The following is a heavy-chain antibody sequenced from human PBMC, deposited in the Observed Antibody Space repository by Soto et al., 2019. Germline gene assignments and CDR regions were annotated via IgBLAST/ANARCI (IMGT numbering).Heavy chain of an antibody. Sequence: QVQLVQSGAEVKKPGASVKVSCKASGYTFTSYAMHWVRQAPGQRLEWMGWINAGNGNTKYSQKFQGRVTITRDTSASTAYMELSSLRSEETAVYYCAMALGVVTEDYWGQGTLVTVSS. J-gene: IGHJ4*02. CDR3: AMALGVVTEDY. D-gene: IGHD2-15*01. V-gene: IGHV1-3*01. CDR2: INAGNGNT. CDR1: GYTFTSYA.